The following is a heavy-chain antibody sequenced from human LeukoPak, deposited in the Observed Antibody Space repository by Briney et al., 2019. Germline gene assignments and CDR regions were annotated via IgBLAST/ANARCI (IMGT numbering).Heavy chain of an antibody. Sequence: GGSLRLSCAASGFTFSNYVMSWVRQAPGKGPEWVSGINGGGGSTFYAESVTGRFTISRDNSKNTLYLQMNSLRAEDTAVYYCAKSISSSWYEPIDYWGQGILVTVSS. J-gene: IGHJ4*02. V-gene: IGHV3-23*01. CDR3: AKSISSSWYEPIDY. CDR1: GFTFSNYV. D-gene: IGHD6-13*01. CDR2: INGGGGST.